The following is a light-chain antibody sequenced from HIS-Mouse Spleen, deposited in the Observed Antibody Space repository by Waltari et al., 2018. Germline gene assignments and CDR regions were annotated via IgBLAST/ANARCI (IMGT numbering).Light chain of an antibody. Sequence: QSALTQPASGSASPGQSVTISCTGTSSDVGRYNLVSWYQQHPGQAPKLMIYEGSKRPSGVSNRFSGSKSGNTASLTISGLQAEDEADYYCCSYAGSSTYVFGTGTKVTVL. CDR1: SSDVGRYNL. J-gene: IGLJ1*01. CDR3: CSYAGSSTYV. V-gene: IGLV2-23*01. CDR2: EGS.